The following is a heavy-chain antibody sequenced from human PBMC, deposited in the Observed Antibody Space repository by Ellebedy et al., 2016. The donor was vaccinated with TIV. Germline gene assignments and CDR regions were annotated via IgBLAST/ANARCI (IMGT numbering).Heavy chain of an antibody. CDR2: INTGNGNT. D-gene: IGHD3-3*01. V-gene: IGHV1-3*04. J-gene: IGHJ6*02. CDR3: ATREWQDPMDV. CDR1: GYTFTSYA. Sequence: ASVKVSCXASGYTFTSYAMHWVRQAPGQRLEWMGWINTGNGNTKYSQKLQGRVTITTDTSASTAYMELSSLMSEDTAVYYCATREWQDPMDVWGQGTTVTVSS.